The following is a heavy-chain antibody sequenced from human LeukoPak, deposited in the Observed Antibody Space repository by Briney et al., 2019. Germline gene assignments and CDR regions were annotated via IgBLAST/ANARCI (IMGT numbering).Heavy chain of an antibody. CDR3: ARFNSGSYQHYFDY. V-gene: IGHV4-30-4*07. J-gene: IGHJ4*02. Sequence: MSSETLSLTCAVSGGSISSGGYSWSWIRQPPGKGLEWIGYIYYSGSTYYNPSLKSRVTISVDTSKNQFSLKLTSVTAADPAVYYCARFNSGSYQHYFDYWGQGTLVTVSS. CDR2: IYYSGST. D-gene: IGHD1-26*01. CDR1: GGSISSGGYS.